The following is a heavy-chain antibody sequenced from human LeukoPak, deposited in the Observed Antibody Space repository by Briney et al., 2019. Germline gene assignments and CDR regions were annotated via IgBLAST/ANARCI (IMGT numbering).Heavy chain of an antibody. CDR3: ARTLGMTGVGGWNYYFDY. D-gene: IGHD6-19*01. Sequence: PSETLSLTCTVSGGSIRSDHWSWIRQPPGKGLEWIGYIYHSATTNYNPSLECRVTLSLDTSKNQFSLRLTSVTAADTAIYYCARTLGMTGVGGWNYYFDYWGQGSLVTVSS. CDR1: GGSIRSDH. V-gene: IGHV4-59*08. J-gene: IGHJ4*02. CDR2: IYHSATT.